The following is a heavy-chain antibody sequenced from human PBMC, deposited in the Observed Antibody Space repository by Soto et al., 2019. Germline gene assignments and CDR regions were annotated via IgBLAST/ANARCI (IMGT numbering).Heavy chain of an antibody. Sequence: QVQLQESGPGLVKPSETLSLTCTVSGDSISSSNWWSWVRQPPGKGLEWIGETYHSGTTKYNPSRKSRVTISLAFSNNQFSLELKSVTAADTAVYYCAREGSGSPVSVWGQGALVIVSS. CDR2: TYHSGTT. D-gene: IGHD3-10*01. J-gene: IGHJ4*02. V-gene: IGHV4-4*02. CDR3: AREGSGSPVSV. CDR1: GDSISSSNW.